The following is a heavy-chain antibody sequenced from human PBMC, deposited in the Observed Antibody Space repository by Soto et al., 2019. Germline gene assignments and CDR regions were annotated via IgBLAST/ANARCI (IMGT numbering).Heavy chain of an antibody. CDR2: IIPIFGTA. J-gene: IGHJ4*02. CDR3: ARERRRDGYNYDY. Sequence: SVKVSFKASGGTFSSYAISWLRQAPGQGLEWMGGIIPIFGTANYAQKFQGRVTITADESTSTAYMELSSLRSEDTAVYYCARERRRDGYNYDYWGQGTLVTVSS. D-gene: IGHD5-12*01. CDR1: GGTFSSYA. V-gene: IGHV1-69*13.